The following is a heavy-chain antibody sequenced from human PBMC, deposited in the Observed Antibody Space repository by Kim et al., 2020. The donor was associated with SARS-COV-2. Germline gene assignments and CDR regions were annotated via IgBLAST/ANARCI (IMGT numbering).Heavy chain of an antibody. J-gene: IGHJ4*02. CDR1: GLAVSSNY. D-gene: IGHD3-22*01. V-gene: IGHV3-53*01. Sequence: GGSLRLSCEVSGLAVSSNYIMWVRQAPGKGLEWVSIIYSDGTSISADSVKGRFTISRDNSKNTVYLLVNSLRLEDTAVYYCARVAYSSLDYWGQGTLVTV. CDR2: IYSDGTS. CDR3: ARVAYSSLDY.